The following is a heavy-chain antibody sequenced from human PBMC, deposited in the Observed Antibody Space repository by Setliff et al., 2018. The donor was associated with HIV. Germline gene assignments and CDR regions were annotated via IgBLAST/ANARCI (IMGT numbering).Heavy chain of an antibody. CDR3: ARGGYSYGFGRHRAYFQY. CDR1: GGTFSGHY. J-gene: IGHJ1*01. V-gene: IGHV4-34*01. D-gene: IGHD5-18*01. CDR2: INHSGGT. Sequence: SETLSLTCAVYGGTFSGHYWSWIRQPPGKGLEWIGEINHSGGTNYNPSLKSRVTMSVDTSKNQFSLKLSSVTAADTAVFYCARGGYSYGFGRHRAYFQYWGQGTQVTVSS.